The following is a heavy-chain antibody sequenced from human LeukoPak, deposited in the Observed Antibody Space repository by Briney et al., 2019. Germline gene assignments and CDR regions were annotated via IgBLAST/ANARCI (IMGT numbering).Heavy chain of an antibody. CDR3: ARDSPAANLDY. Sequence: GSLSLSCAASAFTFSSYWMSWVRQAPGKGLEWVANIKQDGSEKYYVDSVKGRFTISRDNAKNSLYLQMNSLRAEDTAVYDCARDSPAANLDYWGQGTLVTVSS. CDR2: IKQDGSEK. V-gene: IGHV3-7*01. J-gene: IGHJ4*02. D-gene: IGHD2-2*01. CDR1: AFTFSSYW.